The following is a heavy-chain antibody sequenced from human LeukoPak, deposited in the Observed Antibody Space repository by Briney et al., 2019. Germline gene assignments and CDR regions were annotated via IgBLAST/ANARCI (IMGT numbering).Heavy chain of an antibody. CDR3: ARDSPQCSSTSCYADYYYGMDV. Sequence: ASVKVSCKASGGTFSSYAISWVRQAPGQGLEWMGRIIPILGIANYAQKFQGRVTITADKSTGTAYMELSSLRSEDTAVYYCARDSPQCSSTSCYADYYYGMDVWGQGTTVTVSS. V-gene: IGHV1-69*04. D-gene: IGHD2-2*01. CDR1: GGTFSSYA. CDR2: IIPILGIA. J-gene: IGHJ6*02.